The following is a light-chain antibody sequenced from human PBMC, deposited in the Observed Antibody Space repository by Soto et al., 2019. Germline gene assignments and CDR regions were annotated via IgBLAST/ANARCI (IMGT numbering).Light chain of an antibody. CDR1: QSISSK. J-gene: IGKJ1*01. CDR3: QQYNNWLSWT. V-gene: IGKV3-15*01. Sequence: EVVMTQSPAVLSVSPGETATLSCRASQSISSKLAWYQQKPGQAPRLLIYGPVTRATGIPARFSGSGSTTEFPLTSSSLHLEDCGVYYCQQYNNWLSWTFGHGTKVESK. CDR2: GPV.